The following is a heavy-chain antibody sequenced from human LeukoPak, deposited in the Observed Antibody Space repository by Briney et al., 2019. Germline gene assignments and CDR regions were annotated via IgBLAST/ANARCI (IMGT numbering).Heavy chain of an antibody. V-gene: IGHV3-53*01. Sequence: GGSLRPSCAASGFTVSSNDMSWVRQAPGKGLEWVSVTYVGGSTYYADSVKGRFTISRDNSKNTLYLQMNSLRAEDTAVYYCARDRGSGITMVRGVLRGYMDVWGKGTTVTVSS. D-gene: IGHD3-10*01. CDR2: TYVGGST. CDR1: GFTVSSND. CDR3: ARDRGSGITMVRGVLRGYMDV. J-gene: IGHJ6*03.